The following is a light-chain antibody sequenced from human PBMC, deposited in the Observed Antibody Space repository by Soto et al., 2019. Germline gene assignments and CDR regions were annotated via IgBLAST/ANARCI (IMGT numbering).Light chain of an antibody. V-gene: IGKV3-20*01. Sequence: EIVLTQSPGTLSLSPGERATLSCRASQSVTSNYLAWYQQKPGQAPRLLIFGASIRDTGIPDRFSGSGSGTEFTLTISRLEPEDFATYYCLQDHNYQWTFGQGTKLEIK. CDR2: GAS. J-gene: IGKJ2*02. CDR1: QSVTSNY. CDR3: LQDHNYQWT.